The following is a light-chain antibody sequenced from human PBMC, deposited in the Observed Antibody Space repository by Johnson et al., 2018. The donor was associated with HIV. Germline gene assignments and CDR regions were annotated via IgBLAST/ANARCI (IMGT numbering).Light chain of an antibody. CDR3: GTWDSSLSADLDV. CDR2: DNN. CDR1: SSNVGNNY. J-gene: IGLJ1*01. Sequence: HSVLTQPPSVSAAPGQKVTISCSGSSSNVGNNYVSWYQQLPGTAPKLLIYDNNKRPSGIPDRFSGSKYGTSATLGITGLQTGDEADYYCGTWDSSLSADLDVFGTGTKVIVL. V-gene: IGLV1-51*01.